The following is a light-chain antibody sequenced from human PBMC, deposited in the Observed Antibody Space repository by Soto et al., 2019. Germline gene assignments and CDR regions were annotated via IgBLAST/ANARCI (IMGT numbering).Light chain of an antibody. CDR2: LGS. V-gene: IGKV2-28*01. CDR3: MQVLQTPKT. CDR1: QSLLHSNGYKY. Sequence: DMVMTQSPLSLPVTPGEPASISCRSSQSLLHSNGYKYLEWYLQKPGQSPQLLIYLGSNRASGVPDRVSGSGAGTDFTLKISRVEAEDVGVYYCMQVLQTPKTFGQGTKVEIK. J-gene: IGKJ1*01.